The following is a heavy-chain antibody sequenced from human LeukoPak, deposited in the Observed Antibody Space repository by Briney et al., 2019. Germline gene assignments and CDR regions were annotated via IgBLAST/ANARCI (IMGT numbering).Heavy chain of an antibody. J-gene: IGHJ4*02. CDR2: INPYNGGT. D-gene: IGHD2-2*01. CDR3: ARLLGCNSISCYSDFDS. V-gene: IGHV1-2*06. Sequence: ASVKVSCKASGYTFTGYYIHWVRQAPGRGLEWMGRINPYNGGTNYVQKFQGRVTLTRDTSISTAYMELSSLTSDDTAMYYCARLLGCNSISCYSDFDSWGQGTLVTVSS. CDR1: GYTFTGYY.